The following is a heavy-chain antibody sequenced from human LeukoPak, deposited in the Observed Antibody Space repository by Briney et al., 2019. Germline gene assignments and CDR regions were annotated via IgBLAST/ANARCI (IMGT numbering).Heavy chain of an antibody. V-gene: IGHV3-66*01. CDR1: GFTVSSNY. D-gene: IGHD6-13*01. CDR2: IYSGGST. CDR3: ARGLQAYSNSWYALVNWFDP. Sequence: GGSLRLSCAASGFTVSSNYMSWVRQAPGKGLEWVSVIYSGGSTYYADSVKGRFTISRDNSKNTLYLQMNSLRAEDTAVYYCARGLQAYSNSWYALVNWFDPWGQGTLVTVSS. J-gene: IGHJ5*02.